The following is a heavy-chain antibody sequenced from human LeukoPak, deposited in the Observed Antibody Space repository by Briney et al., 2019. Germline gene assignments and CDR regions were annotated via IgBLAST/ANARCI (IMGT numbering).Heavy chain of an antibody. V-gene: IGHV4-34*01. D-gene: IGHD6-13*01. Sequence: SETLSLTCAVYGGSFSGYYWSWIRQPPGKGLEWIGEINHSGSTNYNPSLKSRVTISVDTSKNQFSLKLSSVTAADMAVYYCARPNSSSWADYWGQGTLVTVSS. J-gene: IGHJ4*02. CDR3: ARPNSSSWADY. CDR2: INHSGST. CDR1: GGSFSGYY.